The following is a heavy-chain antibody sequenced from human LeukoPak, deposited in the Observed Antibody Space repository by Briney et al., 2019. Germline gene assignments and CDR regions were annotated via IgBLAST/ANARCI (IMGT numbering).Heavy chain of an antibody. CDR1: GGSISSGSYF. CDR2: IYTSGST. CDR3: ARVARKGSIVDY. D-gene: IGHD2-21*01. V-gene: IGHV4-61*02. Sequence: SETLSLTCTLSGGSISSGSYFWRWIRRPAGKGLVWVERIYTSGSTNYNRSLKSPVTISVDTSKNQFSLKLSSVPAADTSVYYCARVARKGSIVDYWGQGTLVTVSS. J-gene: IGHJ4*02.